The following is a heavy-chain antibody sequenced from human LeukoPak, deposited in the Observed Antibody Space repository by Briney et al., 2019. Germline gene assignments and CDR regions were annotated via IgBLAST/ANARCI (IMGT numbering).Heavy chain of an antibody. CDR2: ISDSGGRT. Sequence: PGGSLRLSCAVSGITLSNYGMSWVRQAPGKGLEWVAGISDSGGRTNYADSVKGRFTISRDNPKNTLYLRMNSLRAEDTAVYFCAKRGVVIRVILVGFHKEAYYFDSWGQGALVTVSS. D-gene: IGHD3-22*01. V-gene: IGHV3-23*01. CDR3: AKRGVVIRVILVGFHKEAYYFDS. CDR1: GITLSNYG. J-gene: IGHJ4*02.